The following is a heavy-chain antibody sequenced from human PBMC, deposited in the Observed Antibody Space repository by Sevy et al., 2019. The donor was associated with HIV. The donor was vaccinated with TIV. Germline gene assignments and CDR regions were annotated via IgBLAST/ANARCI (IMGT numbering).Heavy chain of an antibody. CDR2: IYYSGST. Sequence: SETLSLTCTVSGGSISSYYWSWIRQPPGKGLEWIGYIYYSGSTNYNPSLKSRVTISVDTSKNQFSLKLSSVTAADTAVYDCARDLRGYSYGLYYYYYGMDVWGQGTTVTVSS. J-gene: IGHJ6*02. D-gene: IGHD5-18*01. CDR3: ARDLRGYSYGLYYYYYGMDV. V-gene: IGHV4-59*01. CDR1: GGSISSYY.